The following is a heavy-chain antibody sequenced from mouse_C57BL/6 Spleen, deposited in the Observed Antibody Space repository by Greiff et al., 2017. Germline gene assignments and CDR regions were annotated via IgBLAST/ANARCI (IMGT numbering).Heavy chain of an antibody. Sequence: QVQLKQSGTELVKPGASVKLSCKASGYTFTSYWMHWVKQRPGQGLEWIGKIYPSNGGTNYNEKFKSKATLTVDKSSSTAYMQLSSLTSEDSAVYYCARDYYDSNCFDYWGQGTTLTVSS. CDR1: GYTFTSYW. D-gene: IGHD1-1*01. CDR3: ARDYYDSNCFDY. CDR2: IYPSNGGT. J-gene: IGHJ2*01. V-gene: IGHV1-53*01.